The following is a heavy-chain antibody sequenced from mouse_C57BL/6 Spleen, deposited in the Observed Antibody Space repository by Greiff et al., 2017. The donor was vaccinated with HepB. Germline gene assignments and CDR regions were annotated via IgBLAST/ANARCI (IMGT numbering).Heavy chain of an antibody. J-gene: IGHJ1*03. Sequence: QVTLKESGPGILQSSQTLSLTCSFSGFSLSTSGMGVSWIRQPSGKGLEWLAHIYWDDDKRYNPSLKSRLTISKDTSRNQVFLKITSVDTADTATYYCARGTTAYWYFDVWGTGTTVTVSS. CDR3: ARGTTAYWYFDV. V-gene: IGHV8-12*01. CDR1: GFSLSTSGMG. D-gene: IGHD1-2*01. CDR2: IYWDDDK.